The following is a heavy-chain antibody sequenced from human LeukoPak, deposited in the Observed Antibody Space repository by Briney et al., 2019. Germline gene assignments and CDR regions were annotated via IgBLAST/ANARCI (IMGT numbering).Heavy chain of an antibody. J-gene: IGHJ6*03. CDR2: IYHSGST. Sequence: SETLSLTCTVSGYSISSGYYWGWIRQPPGKGLEWIGSIYHSGSTYYNPSLKSRVTISVDTSKNQFSLKLSSVAAADTAVYYCARNYYGSGSYYEDYYYYMDVWGKGTTVTVSS. CDR3: ARNYYGSGSYYEDYYYYMDV. V-gene: IGHV4-38-2*02. D-gene: IGHD3-10*01. CDR1: GYSISSGYY.